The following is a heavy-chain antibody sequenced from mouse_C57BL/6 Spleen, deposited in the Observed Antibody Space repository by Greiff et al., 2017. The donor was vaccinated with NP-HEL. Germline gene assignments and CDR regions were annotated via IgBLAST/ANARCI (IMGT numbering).Heavy chain of an antibody. CDR1: GYAFSSSW. D-gene: IGHD1-1*01. CDR2: IYPGDGDT. Sequence: VQVVESGPELVKPGASVKISCKASGYAFSSSWMNWVKQRPGKGLEWIGRIYPGDGDTNYNGKFKGKATLTADKSSSTAYMQLSSLTSEDSAVYFCARSPTVVATRYFDVWGTGTTVTVSS. V-gene: IGHV1-82*01. J-gene: IGHJ1*03. CDR3: ARSPTVVATRYFDV.